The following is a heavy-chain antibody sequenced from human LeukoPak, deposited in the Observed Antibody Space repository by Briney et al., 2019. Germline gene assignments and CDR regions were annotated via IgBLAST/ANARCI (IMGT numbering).Heavy chain of an antibody. CDR1: GYTFTNYA. V-gene: IGHV1-3*03. Sequence: ASVKVSCKASGYTFTNYAIHWVRQAPGQRLEWMGWINAGNGHTKYSQEFQGRVTITRDTSESIVYMELSSLRSEDTAVYYCARRLSNRADTGLYYYMDVWGKGTTVTVSS. D-gene: IGHD5-18*01. CDR3: ARRLSNRADTGLYYYMDV. CDR2: INAGNGHT. J-gene: IGHJ6*03.